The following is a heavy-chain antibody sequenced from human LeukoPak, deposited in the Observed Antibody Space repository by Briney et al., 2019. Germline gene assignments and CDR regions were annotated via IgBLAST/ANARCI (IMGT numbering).Heavy chain of an antibody. J-gene: IGHJ4*02. V-gene: IGHV3-30*19. CDR1: GFTFISYD. Sequence: GGSLRLSCAASGFTFISYDMHWVRQPPGKGLEWVAFMEYDGSIKYYADSVKGRFTISRDNSKNTLYLQMDSLRADDTAVYYCASGYSSGWYFDYWGQGTLVTVSS. D-gene: IGHD6-19*01. CDR2: MEYDGSIK. CDR3: ASGYSSGWYFDY.